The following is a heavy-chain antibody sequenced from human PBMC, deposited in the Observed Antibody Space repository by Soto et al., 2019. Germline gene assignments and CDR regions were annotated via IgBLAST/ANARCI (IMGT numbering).Heavy chain of an antibody. V-gene: IGHV3-72*01. Sequence: EVQLVESGGGLVQPGGSLRLSCAASGFTFSDHYMDWVRQAPGKGLEWVGRTRNKANSYTTEYAASVKGRFTISRDNSRNSLYLQMNSLKTEDTAVYYCAKVAGGSYVYFDDWGQGTLVTVSS. CDR2: TRNKANSYTT. J-gene: IGHJ4*02. D-gene: IGHD1-26*01. CDR3: AKVAGGSYVYFDD. CDR1: GFTFSDHY.